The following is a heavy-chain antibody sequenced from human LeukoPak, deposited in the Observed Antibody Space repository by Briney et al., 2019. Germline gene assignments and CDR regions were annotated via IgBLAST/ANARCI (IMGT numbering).Heavy chain of an antibody. CDR1: GYNFSRFW. Sequence: GESLKISCRTSGYNFSRFWIGWVRLMPGKGLEWMGIIYPDNSETKYSPSFQGQVTISADKSISTAYLQWSSLKASDSAMYYCARMTFGLYLFDYWAQGSLVAVSS. CDR2: IYPDNSET. CDR3: ARMTFGLYLFDY. V-gene: IGHV5-51*01. D-gene: IGHD3-3*01. J-gene: IGHJ4*02.